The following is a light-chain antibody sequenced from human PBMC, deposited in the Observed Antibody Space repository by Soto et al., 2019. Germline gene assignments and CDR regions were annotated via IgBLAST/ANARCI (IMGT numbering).Light chain of an antibody. J-gene: IGKJ5*01. CDR2: DAS. CDR3: QQRSNWPLIP. CDR1: QSVSIH. V-gene: IGKV3-11*01. Sequence: NQSPGTLSVYLGERATLSCRASQSVSIHLAWYQQKPGQAPRLLIYDASNRATGIPARFSGSGSGTDFTLTISSLEPEDFAVYYCQQRSNWPLIPFGQGTRLEIK.